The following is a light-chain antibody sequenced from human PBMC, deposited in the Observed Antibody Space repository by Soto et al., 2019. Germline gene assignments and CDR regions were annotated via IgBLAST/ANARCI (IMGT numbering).Light chain of an antibody. CDR2: KAS. V-gene: IGKV1-5*03. CDR3: QQYHDSSPT. Sequence: DIQMTQSPSTLSASVGDRVTITCRASQSISSWLAWYQQKPGKAPKSLIYKASSLESGVPSRFSGRGSGTEFTLTISSLQPDDFATYYCQQYHDSSPTFGQGTKLEIK. J-gene: IGKJ2*01. CDR1: QSISSW.